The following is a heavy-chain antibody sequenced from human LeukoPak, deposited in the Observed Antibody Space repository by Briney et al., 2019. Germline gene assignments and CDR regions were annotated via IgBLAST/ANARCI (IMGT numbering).Heavy chain of an antibody. V-gene: IGHV6-1*01. J-gene: IGHJ6*03. CDR3: ARRGWGRGGGYYYMDV. CDR2: TYYRSKWYN. Sequence: SQTLSLTCAISGDSVSSNSAAWNWIRQSPSRSLEWLGRTYYRSKWYNDYAVSVKSRITINPDTSKNQFSLKLSSVTAADTAVYYCARRGWGRGGGYYYMDVWGKGTTVTVSS. CDR1: GDSVSSNSAA. D-gene: IGHD3-16*01.